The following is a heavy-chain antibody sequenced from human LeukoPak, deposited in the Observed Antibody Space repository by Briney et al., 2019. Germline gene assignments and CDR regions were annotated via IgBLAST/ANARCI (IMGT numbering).Heavy chain of an antibody. CDR3: ARYSRSPPRSYNYSYGMDV. Sequence: PSETLSLTCTVSGGSISSYYWSWIRQPPGKGLEWIGYIYYSGSTNYNPSLKSRVTISVDTSKNQFSLKLSSATAAYTAVYYCARYSRSPPRSYNYSYGMDVWGQGTTVTVSS. CDR2: IYYSGST. CDR1: GGSISSYY. V-gene: IGHV4-59*08. J-gene: IGHJ6*02. D-gene: IGHD6-6*01.